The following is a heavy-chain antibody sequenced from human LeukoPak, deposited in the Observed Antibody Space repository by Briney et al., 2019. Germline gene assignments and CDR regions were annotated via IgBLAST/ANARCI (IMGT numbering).Heavy chain of an antibody. V-gene: IGHV5-51*01. CDR3: ARQRGASGTINLFDP. J-gene: IGHJ5*02. D-gene: IGHD3-10*01. CDR1: GYSFTTYW. CDR2: IYPDDSDT. Sequence: GESLKISCETSGYSFTTYWIGWVRQMTGTGLEWVGAIYPDDSDTRYSLYIPGKVATPADKSVRTAYLQWSSMKASDSAMYYCARQRGASGTINLFDPWGQGTLVSVCS.